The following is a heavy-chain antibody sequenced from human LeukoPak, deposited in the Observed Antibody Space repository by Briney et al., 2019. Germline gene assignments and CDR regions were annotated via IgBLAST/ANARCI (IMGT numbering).Heavy chain of an antibody. J-gene: IGHJ4*02. CDR2: ISSSGDAI. CDR1: DFIFSNYG. V-gene: IGHV3-48*01. Sequence: GGSLRFSCAASDFIFSNYGLNWVRQAPGKGLEWFSYISSSGDAIYYADSVKGRFTISRDNAKNSLYLQMNSLRAEDTAVYYCARDRGRRTYFDFWGQGTLVTVSS. CDR3: ARDRGRRTYFDF. D-gene: IGHD1-1*01.